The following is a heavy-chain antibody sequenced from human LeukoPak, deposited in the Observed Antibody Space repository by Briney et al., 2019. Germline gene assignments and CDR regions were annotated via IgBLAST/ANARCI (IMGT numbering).Heavy chain of an antibody. CDR3: ARDTGGRGRLDAFDI. Sequence: PSETLSLTCTVSGYSISSGYYWGWIRQPPGKGLEWIGEIYHTGGTNYNPSLKGRVTMSVDKSKNQFSLKLSSVTAADTAIYYCARDTGGRGRLDAFDIWGQGTMVTVSS. D-gene: IGHD3-10*01. CDR1: GYSISSGYY. J-gene: IGHJ3*02. V-gene: IGHV4-38-2*02. CDR2: IYHTGGT.